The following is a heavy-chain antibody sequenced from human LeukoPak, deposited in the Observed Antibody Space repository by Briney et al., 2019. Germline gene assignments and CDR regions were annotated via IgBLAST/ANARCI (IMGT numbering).Heavy chain of an antibody. D-gene: IGHD3-16*02. CDR2: ISAYNGNT. CDR3: ARDYRPRMPGDY. J-gene: IGHJ4*02. Sequence: ASVKVSCKASGYTFTSYAMNWVRQAPGQGLEWMGWISAYNGNTNYAQKLQGRVTMTTDTSTSTAYMELRSLRSDDTAVYYCARDYRPRMPGDYWGQGTLVTVSS. CDR1: GYTFTSYA. V-gene: IGHV1-18*01.